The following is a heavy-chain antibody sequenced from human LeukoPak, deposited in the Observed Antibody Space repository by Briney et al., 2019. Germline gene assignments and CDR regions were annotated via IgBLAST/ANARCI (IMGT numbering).Heavy chain of an antibody. CDR2: INPNSGDT. V-gene: IGHV1-2*04. J-gene: IGHJ6*02. CDR3: ARDRYPYGMDV. D-gene: IGHD1-1*01. CDR1: GYTFSDYY. Sequence: ASVKVSCKASGYTFSDYYIHWVRQAPGQGLEWMGWINPNSGDTNYAQKFQGWVTLTRDSSISAAYMELSRLRSDDTAVYFCARDRYPYGMDVWGQGTTVTVSS.